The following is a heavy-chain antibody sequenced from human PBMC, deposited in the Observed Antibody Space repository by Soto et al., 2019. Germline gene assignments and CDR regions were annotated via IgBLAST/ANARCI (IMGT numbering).Heavy chain of an antibody. D-gene: IGHD6-13*01. Sequence: DVQLVESGGGLVQPGGSLRLSCAASGFIFSNYHMNWVRQAPGKGLEWVSYIRNSGNTIYYANSVKGRFTISRDNAKGSLYLQMNSLRDEDTAVYYCTRQNIDHSSGWYPWGQGTLVTVSS. V-gene: IGHV3-48*02. CDR1: GFIFSNYH. J-gene: IGHJ5*02. CDR2: IRNSGNTI. CDR3: TRQNIDHSSGWYP.